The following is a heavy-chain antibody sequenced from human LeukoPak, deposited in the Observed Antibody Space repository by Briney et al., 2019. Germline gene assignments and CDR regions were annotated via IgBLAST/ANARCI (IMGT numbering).Heavy chain of an antibody. V-gene: IGHV3-11*06. CDR1: GFTFSDYY. J-gene: IGHJ4*02. CDR2: ISSSSSYT. Sequence: GGSLRLSCAASGFTFSDYYMSWIRQAPGKGLEWVSYISSSSSYTNYADSVKGRFTISRDNSKNTLYLQMSSLRAEDTAVYYCVRVASRAFDYWGQGTLVTVSS. CDR3: VRVASRAFDY.